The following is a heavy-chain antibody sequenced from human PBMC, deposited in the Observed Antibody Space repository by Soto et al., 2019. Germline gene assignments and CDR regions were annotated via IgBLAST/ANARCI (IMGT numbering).Heavy chain of an antibody. Sequence: SVKVSCKASGYTFTSYAMHWVRQAPGQRLEWMGWINAGNGNTKYSQKFQGRVTITRDTSASTAYMELSSLRSEDTAVYYCARAPYSSPHRFDPWGQGTLVTVSS. CDR3: ARAPYSSPHRFDP. CDR2: INAGNGNT. V-gene: IGHV1-3*01. J-gene: IGHJ5*02. CDR1: GYTFTSYA. D-gene: IGHD6-19*01.